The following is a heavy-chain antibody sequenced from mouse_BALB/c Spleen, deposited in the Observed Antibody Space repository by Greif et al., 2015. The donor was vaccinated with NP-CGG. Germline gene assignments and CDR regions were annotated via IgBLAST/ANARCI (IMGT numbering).Heavy chain of an antibody. CDR3: ARWGYDGVDYYAMDY. V-gene: IGHV1-7*01. J-gene: IGHJ4*01. CDR2: INPSTGYT. Sequence: QVQLQQSGAELAKPGASVKMSCKASGYTFTSYWMHWVKQRPGQGLEWIGYINPSTGYTEYNQKFKDKATLTADKSSSTAYMQLSSLTSEDSAVYYCARWGYDGVDYYAMDYWGQGTSVTVSS. CDR1: GYTFTSYW. D-gene: IGHD2-12*01.